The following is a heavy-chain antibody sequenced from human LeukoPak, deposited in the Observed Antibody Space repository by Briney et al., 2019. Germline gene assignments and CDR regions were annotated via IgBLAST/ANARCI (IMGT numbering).Heavy chain of an antibody. CDR2: IFYSGST. CDR1: GGSISSSSYY. D-gene: IGHD3-22*01. CDR3: ARLKYYFDRSGYRAEYFQQ. J-gene: IGHJ1*01. V-gene: IGHV4-61*05. Sequence: PSETLSLTCTVSGGSISSSSYYWGWIRQPPGKGLEWIGYIFYSGSTNYNPSLKSRVTISVDTSKNQFSLKLSSVTAADTAVYYCARLKYYFDRSGYRAEYFQQWGQGTLVTASS.